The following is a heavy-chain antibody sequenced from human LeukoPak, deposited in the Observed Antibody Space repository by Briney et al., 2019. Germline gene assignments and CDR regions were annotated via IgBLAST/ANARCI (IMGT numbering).Heavy chain of an antibody. J-gene: IGHJ4*02. V-gene: IGHV3-64*01. CDR2: LSSNGGST. CDR1: GFTFSNYA. D-gene: IGHD6-19*01. Sequence: EPGGSLILSCAASGFTFSNYAMHWVRQAPGKGLEYVSALSSNGGSTYYAISVKGRFTISRDNSKNTLYLQMDSLRTEDMAVYYCARSSGWFDYWGQGTLVTVSS. CDR3: ARSSGWFDY.